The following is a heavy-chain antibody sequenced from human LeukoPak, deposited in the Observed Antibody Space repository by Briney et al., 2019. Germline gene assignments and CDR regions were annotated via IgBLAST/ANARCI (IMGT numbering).Heavy chain of an antibody. Sequence: ASVKVSCKASGGTFSSYAISWVRQAPGQGLEWMGRIIPILGIANYAQKFQGRVTITADKSTSTAYMELSSLRSEDTAVYYCARSHQPANWNDGSYYGMDVWGQGTTVTVSS. CDR2: IIPILGIA. CDR3: ARSHQPANWNDGSYYGMDV. D-gene: IGHD1-1*01. CDR1: GGTFSSYA. V-gene: IGHV1-69*04. J-gene: IGHJ6*02.